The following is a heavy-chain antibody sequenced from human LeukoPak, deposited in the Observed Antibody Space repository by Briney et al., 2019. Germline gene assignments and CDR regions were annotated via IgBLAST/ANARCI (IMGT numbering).Heavy chain of an antibody. D-gene: IGHD2-2*01. J-gene: IGHJ4*02. CDR1: GYSENFYG. CDR3: ARGEPIVVVPAAMVSNDY. CDR2: ISAQHGQT. V-gene: IGHV1-18*01. Sequence: ASVKVSCKTSGYSENFYGITWVRQVAGQGLEWMGWISAQHGQTEYAPNSQGRVTMTTDTSTSTAYMELRSLRSDDTAVYYCARGEPIVVVPAAMVSNDYWGQGTLVTVSS.